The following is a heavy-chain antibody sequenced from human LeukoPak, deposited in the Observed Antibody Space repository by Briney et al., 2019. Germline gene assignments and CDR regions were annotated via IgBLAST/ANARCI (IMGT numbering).Heavy chain of an antibody. CDR1: GYSFTSYG. D-gene: IGHD1-1*01. Sequence: ASVKVSCKASGYSFTSYGISWVRQAPGQGLEWMGWISVYNGNRSYAQNLQGRVTMTTDTSTRTAYMELRSLRSDDTAVYYCARASSYFRSEYNGFDPWGQGTLVTVSS. J-gene: IGHJ5*02. CDR2: ISVYNGNR. CDR3: ARASSYFRSEYNGFDP. V-gene: IGHV1-18*04.